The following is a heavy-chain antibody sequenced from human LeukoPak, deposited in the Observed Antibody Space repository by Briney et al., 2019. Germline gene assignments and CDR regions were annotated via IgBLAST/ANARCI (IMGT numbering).Heavy chain of an antibody. Sequence: ASVKVSCKASGGTFSDYALNWVRQAPGQGLEWMGVFIPILGTANSTQKFQDRVTITADISTNTAYMELSSLRSEDTAVYYCARGIGDRFRLQHVIDYWGQGTLVTVSS. J-gene: IGHJ4*02. CDR3: ARGIGDRFRLQHVIDY. CDR1: GGTFSDYA. D-gene: IGHD2-21*02. CDR2: FIPILGTA. V-gene: IGHV1-69*06.